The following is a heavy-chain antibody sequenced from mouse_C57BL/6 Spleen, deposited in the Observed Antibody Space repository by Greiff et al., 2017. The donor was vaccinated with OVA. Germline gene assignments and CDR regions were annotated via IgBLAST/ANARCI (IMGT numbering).Heavy chain of an antibody. J-gene: IGHJ1*03. CDR3: ARSTTVGYFDV. V-gene: IGHV1-80*01. CDR2: IYPGGGDT. CDR1: GYAFSSYW. Sequence: VQLQQSGAELVKPGASVKISCKASGYAFSSYWMNWVKQRPGKGLEWIGQIYPGGGDTNYNGKFKGKATLTADKSSSTAYMQLSSLTSEDSAVDFCARSTTVGYFDVWGTGTTVTVSS. D-gene: IGHD1-1*01.